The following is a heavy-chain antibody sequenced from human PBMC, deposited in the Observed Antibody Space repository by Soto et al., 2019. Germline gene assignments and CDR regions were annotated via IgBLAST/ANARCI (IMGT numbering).Heavy chain of an antibody. J-gene: IGHJ6*02. CDR1: GFTFSSYA. V-gene: IGHV3-30*18. D-gene: IGHD3-3*01. CDR3: AKDALRYLQWLVQRKNGMDV. Sequence: QVQLVESGGGVVQPGRSLRLSCAASGFTFSSYAMHWVRQAPGKGLEWVAVISYDGSKEFYADSVKGRFTISRVNSKNTLDLQMNSLRPEDTAVYYCAKDALRYLQWLVQRKNGMDVWGQGTTVTVSS. CDR2: ISYDGSKE.